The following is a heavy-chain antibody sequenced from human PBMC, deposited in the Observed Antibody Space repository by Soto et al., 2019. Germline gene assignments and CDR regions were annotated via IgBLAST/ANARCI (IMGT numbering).Heavy chain of an antibody. CDR1: GGTFSSYA. D-gene: IGHD2-2*01. J-gene: IGHJ5*02. CDR2: SIPIFGTA. CDR3: ARGSWEYQLPYNWFDP. Sequence: QVQLVQSGAEVKKPGSSVKVSCKASGGTFSSYAISWVRQAPGQGLEWMGGSIPIFGTANYAQKFQGRVTITADESTSTAYMELSSLRSEDTAVYYCARGSWEYQLPYNWFDPWGQGTLVTVSS. V-gene: IGHV1-69*01.